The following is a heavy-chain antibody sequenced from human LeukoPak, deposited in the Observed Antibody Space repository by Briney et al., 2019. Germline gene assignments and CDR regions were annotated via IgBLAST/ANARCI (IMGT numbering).Heavy chain of an antibody. V-gene: IGHV3-23*01. CDR1: GFTFRLFG. CDR3: AKDHRVGLYGVGAFDI. D-gene: IGHD4-17*01. CDR2: ISGSGGST. Sequence: GGSLRLSCAASGFTFRLFGMHWVRQAPGKGLEWVSAISGSGGSTYYADSVKGRFTISRDNSKNTLYLQMNSLRAEDTAVYYCAKDHRVGLYGVGAFDIWGQGTMVTVSS. J-gene: IGHJ3*02.